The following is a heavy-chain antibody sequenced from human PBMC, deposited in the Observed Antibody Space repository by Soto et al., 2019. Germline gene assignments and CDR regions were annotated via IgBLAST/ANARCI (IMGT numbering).Heavy chain of an antibody. CDR2: IYPGDSDT. J-gene: IGHJ6*02. V-gene: IGHV5-51*01. Sequence: PGESLKISCKGSGYSFTSYWIGWVRQMPGKGLEWMGIIYPGDSDTRYSPSFQGQVTISADKSISTAYLQWSSLKASDTAMYYCARLSRDGYNHRNYYYYYGMDVSGQGTTVTVSS. D-gene: IGHD5-12*01. CDR1: GYSFTSYW. CDR3: ARLSRDGYNHRNYYYYYGMDV.